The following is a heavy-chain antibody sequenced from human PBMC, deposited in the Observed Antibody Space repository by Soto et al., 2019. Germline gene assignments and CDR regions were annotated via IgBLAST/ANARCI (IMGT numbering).Heavy chain of an antibody. CDR2: ISSSGASI. CDR3: VRGGWSSSGAIAAS. V-gene: IGHV3-11*01. Sequence: PGGSLRLSCAASGFTFSDYYMSWIRQAPGKGLEWVSYISSSGASIYYADSVKGRFTISRDNAENSLSLQMNSLRAEDTAVYYCVRGGWSSSGAIAASWGQGTLVTVSS. D-gene: IGHD3-3*01. J-gene: IGHJ5*02. CDR1: GFTFSDYY.